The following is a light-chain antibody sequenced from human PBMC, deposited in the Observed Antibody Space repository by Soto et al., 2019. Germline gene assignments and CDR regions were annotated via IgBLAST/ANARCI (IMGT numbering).Light chain of an antibody. CDR2: GAS. J-gene: IGKJ4*01. Sequence: VMTLSPATLSVSRGGGAILSCRASQSVSSNLAWYQQKPGQAPRLLIYGASSRATGIPDRFSGGGSGTDFSLTISRLETEDFSVYYCQQYGSSPLTFGGGTKV. CDR3: QQYGSSPLT. V-gene: IGKV3-20*01. CDR1: QSVSSN.